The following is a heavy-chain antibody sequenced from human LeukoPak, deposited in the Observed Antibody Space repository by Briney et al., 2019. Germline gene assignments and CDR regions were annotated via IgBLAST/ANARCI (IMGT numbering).Heavy chain of an antibody. V-gene: IGHV3-11*04. CDR3: ASGEDYDSSGYRYFDY. CDR2: ISGSRNIM. CDR1: GFTFSDYY. D-gene: IGHD3-22*01. J-gene: IGHJ4*02. Sequence: PGGSLTLSCAASGFTFSDYYMSWIRQAPGKGLEWVSYISGSRNIMYYADSVKGRFTISRDNAKNSLFLQMTSLRAEDTAVYYCASGEDYDSSGYRYFDYWGQGTLVTVSS.